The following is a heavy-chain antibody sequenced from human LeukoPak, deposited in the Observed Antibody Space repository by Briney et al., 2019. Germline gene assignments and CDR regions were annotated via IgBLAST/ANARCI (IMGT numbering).Heavy chain of an antibody. V-gene: IGHV4-4*07. CDR1: DGSINSY. J-gene: IGHJ5*02. D-gene: IGHD3-10*01. Sequence: KPSETLSLTCTVSDGSINSYWSWIRQPAGKGLEWIGRISGSGTITYNPALQSRLSISIDTSKNQFSLKLMSVTAADTAVYYCARDSGTTGEVKFDPWGQGTLVTVSS. CDR3: ARDSGTTGEVKFDP. CDR2: ISGSGTI.